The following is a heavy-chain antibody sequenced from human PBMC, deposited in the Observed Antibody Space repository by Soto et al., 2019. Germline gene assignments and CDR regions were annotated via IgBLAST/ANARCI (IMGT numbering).Heavy chain of an antibody. CDR2: ISGRGSST. CDR1: GFLFNSHA. J-gene: IGHJ4*02. V-gene: IGHV3-23*01. D-gene: IGHD3-3*01. CDR3: AKTREGHDFWSGQITHGYFDY. Sequence: HPGGSLRLSCAASGFLFNSHAMSWVRQAPGKGLEWVAAISGRGSSTYYLDSVKGRFIVSRDNSKNKLYLQMNGLRAEDTAVYYCAKTREGHDFWSGQITHGYFDYWGQGIQVTVSS.